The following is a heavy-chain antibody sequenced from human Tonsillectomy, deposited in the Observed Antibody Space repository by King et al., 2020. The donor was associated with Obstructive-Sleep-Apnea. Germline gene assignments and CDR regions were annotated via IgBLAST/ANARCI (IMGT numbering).Heavy chain of an antibody. CDR1: GDSISYYY. CDR3: ASHATAMGSISFIDY. Sequence: QLQESGPGLVKPSETLSLTCTVSGDSISYYYWSWIRQPPGKGLDWIGYIYYSGSTNYNPSLKSRVTISVDTSKNQFSLKLSSVTAADTAVYYCASHATAMGSISFIDYWGQGTLVTVSS. D-gene: IGHD5-18*01. CDR2: IYYSGST. J-gene: IGHJ4*02. V-gene: IGHV4-59*08.